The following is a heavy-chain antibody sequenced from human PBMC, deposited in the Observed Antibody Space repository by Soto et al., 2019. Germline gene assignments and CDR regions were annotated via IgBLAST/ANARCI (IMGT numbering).Heavy chain of an antibody. CDR1: GFTFSTYG. CDR3: ARAVGPYDY. V-gene: IGHV3-33*01. CDR2: IWYDGSIK. Sequence: QVQLVESGGGVVQPGRSLRLSCAASGFTFSTYGIHWVRQAPGKGLEWVAVIWYDGSIKYYADSVKGRFTISRDNSKDTLYLHLNSLRAEDTAVYYCARAVGPYDYWGQGTLVTVSS. J-gene: IGHJ4*02.